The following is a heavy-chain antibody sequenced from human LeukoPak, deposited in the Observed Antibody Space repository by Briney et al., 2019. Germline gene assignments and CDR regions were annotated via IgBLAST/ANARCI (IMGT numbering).Heavy chain of an antibody. CDR2: IDYDSSHI. CDR3: SKSPGGWSNFDY. D-gene: IGHD6-19*01. Sequence: GGSLRLSCAASGFTFSNSAMNWVRQVPGKGLEWVSSIDYDSSHIYYAASVRGRFTISRDNSKNTLYLQMNSLRAEDTAVYYCSKSPGGWSNFDYWGQGSLVTVSS. CDR1: GFTFSNSA. V-gene: IGHV3-21*04. J-gene: IGHJ4*02.